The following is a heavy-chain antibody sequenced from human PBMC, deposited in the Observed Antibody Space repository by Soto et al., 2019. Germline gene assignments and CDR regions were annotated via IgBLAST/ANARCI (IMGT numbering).Heavy chain of an antibody. D-gene: IGHD3-3*01. CDR2: IKSYAYGGAI. J-gene: IGHJ4*02. CDR1: GFTFSNAW. CDR3: TTTRFRLEPPINDF. V-gene: IGHV3-15*01. Sequence: EVQLVESGGGLVKPGGSLRLSCAGSGFTFSNAWMSWVRRAPGKGLEWFGRIKSYAYGGAIGYAAPVKGRFTISRDDSNNTLFLQLNNLRAEDTAVYSFTTTRFRLEPPINDFLGQGTPVIVSS.